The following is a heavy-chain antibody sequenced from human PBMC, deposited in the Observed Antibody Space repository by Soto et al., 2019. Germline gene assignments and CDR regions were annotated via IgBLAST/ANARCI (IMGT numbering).Heavy chain of an antibody. CDR1: GYTFTGYY. CDR2: INPNSGGT. CDR3: ARADSSSWYGHDY. J-gene: IGHJ4*02. Sequence: ASVKVSCKASGYTFTGYYMHWVRQAPGQGLEWMGWINPNSGGTNYAQKFQGWVTMTRDTSISTAYMELSRLRSDDTAVYYCARADSSSWYGHDYWGQGTLVTSPQ. V-gene: IGHV1-2*04. D-gene: IGHD6-13*01.